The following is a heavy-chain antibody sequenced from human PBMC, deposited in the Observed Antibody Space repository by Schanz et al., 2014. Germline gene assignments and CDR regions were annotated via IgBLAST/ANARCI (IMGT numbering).Heavy chain of an antibody. Sequence: QVQLVQSEAEVKKPGSSVKVSCKASGGTFSSYTISWVRQAPGQGLEWMGRIIPILGIANYAQNFQGRVTITADKSTSTAYMELSSLRSEDTAVYYCASSGAGYSSSWDFAYWGQGTLVTVSA. V-gene: IGHV1-69*02. J-gene: IGHJ4*02. CDR3: ASSGAGYSSSWDFAY. D-gene: IGHD6-13*01. CDR2: IIPILGIA. CDR1: GGTFSSYT.